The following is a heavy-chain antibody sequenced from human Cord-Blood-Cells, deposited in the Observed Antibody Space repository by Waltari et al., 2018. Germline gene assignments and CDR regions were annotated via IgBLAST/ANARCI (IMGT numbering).Heavy chain of an antibody. J-gene: IGHJ4*02. V-gene: IGHV4-39*01. D-gene: IGHD6-13*01. Sequence: QLQLQESGPGLVKPSETLSLTCTVSGGSISSSSYYWGWIRQPPGKGLEWIGSIYYSGSTHYNPSLKSRVTISVDTSKNQFSLKLSSVTAADTAVYYCASSSSSWYRGYYFDYWGQGTLVTVSS. CDR1: GGSISSSSYY. CDR3: ASSSSSWYRGYYFDY. CDR2: IYYSGST.